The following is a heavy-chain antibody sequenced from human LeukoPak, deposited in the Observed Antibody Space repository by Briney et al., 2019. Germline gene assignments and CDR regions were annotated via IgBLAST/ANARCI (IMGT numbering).Heavy chain of an antibody. CDR1: GGSFSGYY. CDR2: INHSGST. V-gene: IGHV4-34*01. Sequence: SETLSLTCSVYGGSFSGYYWSWIRQPPGKGLEWIGEINHSGSTNYNPSLKSRVTISVDTSKNPFSLKLSSVTAADTAVYYCARARYYASKGGDYWGQGTLVTVSS. J-gene: IGHJ4*02. CDR3: ARARYYASKGGDY. D-gene: IGHD2-2*01.